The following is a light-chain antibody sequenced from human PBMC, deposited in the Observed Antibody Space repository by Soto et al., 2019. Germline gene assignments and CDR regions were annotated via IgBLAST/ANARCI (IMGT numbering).Light chain of an antibody. J-gene: IGLJ1*01. Sequence: SALPQPASVSVSPGQSITISCTGTSSDVGGYNYVSWYQQHPGKAPKLMIYDVSNRPSGVSNRFSGSKSGNTASLTISGLQAEDEADYYCSSYTSSSTPYVFGTGTRSPS. CDR3: SSYTSSSTPYV. V-gene: IGLV2-14*01. CDR1: SSDVGGYNY. CDR2: DVS.